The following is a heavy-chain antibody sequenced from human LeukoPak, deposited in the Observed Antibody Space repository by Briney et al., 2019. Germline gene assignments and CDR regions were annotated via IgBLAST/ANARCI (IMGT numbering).Heavy chain of an antibody. CDR2: IYYSGST. D-gene: IGHD3-10*01. V-gene: IGHV4-59*01. J-gene: IGHJ4*02. Sequence: SETLSLTCTVSGGSISSYYWSWLRQPPGKGLEWIGYIYYSGSTNYNPSLKSRVTISVDTSKNQFSLKLSSVTAADTAVYYCARSESNGSGSYYHDYWGQGTLVTVSS. CDR1: GGSISSYY. CDR3: ARSESNGSGSYYHDY.